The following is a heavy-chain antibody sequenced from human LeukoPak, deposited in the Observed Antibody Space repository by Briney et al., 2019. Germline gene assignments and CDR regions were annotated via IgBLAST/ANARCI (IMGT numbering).Heavy chain of an antibody. J-gene: IGHJ4*02. CDR1: GFTFSHYY. Sequence: GGSLSLSCAAAGFTFSHYYMSWIRPAPGKGLEWVSYISSSGSTIYYEDSVKGRFTISRDNAKNSLYLQMNSLRAEDTAVYYCARGRNYYDSSGYAYGASDYWGQGTLVTVSS. D-gene: IGHD3-22*01. CDR2: ISSSGSTI. CDR3: ARGRNYYDSSGYAYGASDY. V-gene: IGHV3-11*01.